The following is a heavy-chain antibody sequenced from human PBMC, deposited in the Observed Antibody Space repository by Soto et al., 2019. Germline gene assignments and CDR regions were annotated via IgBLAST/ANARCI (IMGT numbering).Heavy chain of an antibody. CDR1: GGSISSGGYS. J-gene: IGHJ5*02. D-gene: IGHD2-8*01. CDR2: IYHSGST. CDR3: ARDNRCTNGVCSRGNWFDP. V-gene: IGHV4-30-2*01. Sequence: QLQLQESGSGLVKPSQTLSLTCAVSGGSISSGGYSWSWIRQPPGKGLEWIGYIYHSGSTYYNPSLKGRVTISVDRSKNQFSLKLSSVTAADTAVYYCARDNRCTNGVCSRGNWFDPWGQGTLVTVSS.